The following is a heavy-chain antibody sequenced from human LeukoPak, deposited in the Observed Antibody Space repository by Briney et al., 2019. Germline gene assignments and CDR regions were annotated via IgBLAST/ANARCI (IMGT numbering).Heavy chain of an antibody. D-gene: IGHD3-22*01. CDR1: GGSISSYY. CDR3: ARDDDSSGHFDY. J-gene: IGHJ4*02. V-gene: IGHV4-59*01. Sequence: TETLSLTCTVSGGSISSYYWSWIRQPPGKGLEWIGYIYYGGSTNYNPSLKGRVTISVDTSKNQFSLKLSSVTAADTAVYYCARDDDSSGHFDYWGQGTVLSVSS. CDR2: IYYGGST.